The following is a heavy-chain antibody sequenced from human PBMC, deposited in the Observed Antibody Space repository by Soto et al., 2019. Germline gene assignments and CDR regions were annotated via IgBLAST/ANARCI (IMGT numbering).Heavy chain of an antibody. V-gene: IGHV1-69*13. Sequence: SVKVSCKASGGAFRVYGISWVRQVPGQGPEWMGGTMPILGTPQYAQMFQGRVTITADESTSTVYMELNSLKSEDTAVYYCARDVRGLKVFDYWGQGTLVTVSS. CDR3: ARDVRGLKVFDY. CDR2: TMPILGTP. CDR1: GGAFRVYG. J-gene: IGHJ4*02.